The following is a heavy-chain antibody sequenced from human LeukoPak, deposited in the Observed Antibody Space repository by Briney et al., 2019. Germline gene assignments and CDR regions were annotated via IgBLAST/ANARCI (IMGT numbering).Heavy chain of an antibody. CDR3: ARDRRVGAKRIYYHHGMDV. D-gene: IGHD1-26*01. Sequence: GASVKVSCKPSGYIFTSYSINWVRPAPGQGLEWMGWISPYNVRANSVQKFQGRVTMITDRSTRTAYMELRSLRSDDTAVYYCARDRRVGAKRIYYHHGMDVWGQGTTVTVS. CDR2: ISPYNVRA. J-gene: IGHJ6*02. V-gene: IGHV1-18*01. CDR1: GYIFTSYS.